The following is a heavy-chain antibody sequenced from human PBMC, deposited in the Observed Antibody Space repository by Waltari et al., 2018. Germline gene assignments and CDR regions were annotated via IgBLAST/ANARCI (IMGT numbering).Heavy chain of an antibody. CDR1: GYTLIDFS. CDR2: FDPEDGET. V-gene: IGHV1-24*01. J-gene: IGHJ4*02. D-gene: IGHD1-1*01. CDR3: ATEVEMSASGQLDY. Sequence: QVQLVQSGAEVQKTGASVKVSCKVSGYTLIDFSMHWVRLAPGKGLEWMGGFDPEDGETIYAQMFQGRVTMTLDTSTNTAYMELTSLRSEDTAVYYCATEVEMSASGQLDYWGQGTLVTVAS.